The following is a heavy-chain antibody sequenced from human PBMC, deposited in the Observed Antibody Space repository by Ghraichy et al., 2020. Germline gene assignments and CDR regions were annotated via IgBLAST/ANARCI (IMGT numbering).Heavy chain of an antibody. D-gene: IGHD5-18*01. Sequence: GSLRLSCTVSGGSIRSQFWTWIRKPPGKGLEWIGYVSYTGNTNYNPSLKSRVIISVDTSKNQFSLSLTSVTAADTAVYYCARRGRGYSLYYYGLDVWGQGTTVTVSS. J-gene: IGHJ6*02. CDR3: ARRGRGYSLYYYGLDV. V-gene: IGHV4-59*08. CDR1: GGSIRSQF. CDR2: VSYTGNT.